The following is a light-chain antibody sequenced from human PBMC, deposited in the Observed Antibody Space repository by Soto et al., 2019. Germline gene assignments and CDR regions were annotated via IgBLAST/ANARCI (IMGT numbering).Light chain of an antibody. CDR1: QSVSSY. V-gene: IGKV3-11*01. CDR2: DAF. CDR3: QQRSNWPRT. J-gene: IGKJ1*01. Sequence: EIVLTQSPATLSLSPGERATLSCRASQSVSSYLAWYQQKPGQAPRLLIYDAFNRATGIPARFSGSGSGTDSALTISSLEPEDFAVYYCQQRSNWPRTFGQGTKVEI.